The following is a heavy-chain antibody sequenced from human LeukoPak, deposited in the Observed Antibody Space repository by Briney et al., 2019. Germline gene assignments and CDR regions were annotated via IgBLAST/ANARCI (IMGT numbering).Heavy chain of an antibody. J-gene: IGHJ4*02. CDR1: GYTFTSYY. V-gene: IGHV1-46*01. CDR3: ARDSSDGDYIH. D-gene: IGHD4-17*01. Sequence: ASVKVSCKASGYTFTSYYMHWVRQAPGQGLEWMGIINPSGGSTSYAQKLQGRVTMTTDTSTSTAYMELRSLRSDDTAVYYCARDSSDGDYIHWGQGTLVTVSS. CDR2: INPSGGST.